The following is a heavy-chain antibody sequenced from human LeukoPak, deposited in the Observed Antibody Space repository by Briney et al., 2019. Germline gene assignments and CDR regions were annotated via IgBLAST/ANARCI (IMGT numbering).Heavy chain of an antibody. CDR1: GCTLNGHT. V-gene: IGHV3-43*01. J-gene: IGHJ4*02. CDR2: ISWDGANT. CDR3: AKDNDDYGAFDY. Sequence: PGGSLRLSCAASGCTLNGHTMHWVRQAPGKGLEWVSLISWDGANTMYADSVKGRFTISRDSGKNSLYLQMNSLRREDTALYYCAKDNDDYGAFDYWGQGTLVTVSS. D-gene: IGHD4/OR15-4a*01.